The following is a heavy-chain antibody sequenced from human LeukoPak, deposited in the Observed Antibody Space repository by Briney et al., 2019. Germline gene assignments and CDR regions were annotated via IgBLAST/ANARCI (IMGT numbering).Heavy chain of an antibody. CDR3: ARLANWAQDDY. J-gene: IGHJ4*02. Sequence: SETLSLTCTVSGGSISSYYWSWIRQPPGKGLEWIGYIHYSGSTNYNPSLESRVTISEDTSKNQFSLKLSSVTAADTAVYYCARLANWAQDDYWGQGTLVTVSS. CDR1: GGSISSYY. D-gene: IGHD7-27*01. CDR2: IHYSGST. V-gene: IGHV4-59*08.